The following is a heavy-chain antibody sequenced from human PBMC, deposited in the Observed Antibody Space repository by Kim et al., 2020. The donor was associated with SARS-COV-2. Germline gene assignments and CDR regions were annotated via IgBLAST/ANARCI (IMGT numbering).Heavy chain of an antibody. CDR3: ASLVGASMFPFDY. J-gene: IGHJ4*02. D-gene: IGHD1-26*01. Sequence: YSPSFQGHVTISADKSISTAYLQWSSLKASDTAMYYCASLVGASMFPFDYWGQGTLVTVSS. V-gene: IGHV5-10-1*01.